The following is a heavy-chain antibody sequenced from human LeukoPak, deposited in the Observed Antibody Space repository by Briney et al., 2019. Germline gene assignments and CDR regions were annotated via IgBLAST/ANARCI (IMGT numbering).Heavy chain of an antibody. CDR3: ARDMVRGVIITDY. Sequence: ASVKVSCKASGYTFTGYYMHWLRQAPGQGLEWMGWINPNSGGTNYAQKFQGRVTMTRDTSISTAYMELSRLRSDDTAVYYCARDMVRGVIITDYWGQGTLVTVSS. V-gene: IGHV1-2*02. D-gene: IGHD3-10*01. CDR1: GYTFTGYY. CDR2: INPNSGGT. J-gene: IGHJ4*02.